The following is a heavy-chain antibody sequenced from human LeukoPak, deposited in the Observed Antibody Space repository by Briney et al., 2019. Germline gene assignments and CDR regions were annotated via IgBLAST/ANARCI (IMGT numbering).Heavy chain of an antibody. V-gene: IGHV4-30-2*01. CDR3: ARHLYYYGMDV. CDR1: GGSISSGGYY. J-gene: IGHJ6*02. Sequence: SETLSLTCTVSGGSISSGGYYWSWIRQPPGKGLEWIGYIYHSGSTNYNPSLKSRVTISVDTSKNQFSLKLSSVTAADTAVYYCARHLYYYGMDVWGQGTTVTVSS. CDR2: IYHSGST.